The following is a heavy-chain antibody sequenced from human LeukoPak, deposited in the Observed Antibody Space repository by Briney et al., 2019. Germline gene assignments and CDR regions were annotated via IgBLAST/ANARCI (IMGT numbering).Heavy chain of an antibody. CDR2: ISNSGSTI. D-gene: IGHD3-10*01. CDR1: GFTFSDYY. V-gene: IGHV3-11*01. CDR3: ARVGVGTMVRGVSYWYFDL. J-gene: IGHJ2*01. Sequence: GGSLRLSCEASGFTFSDYYMSWIRQAPVKGLEWASYISNSGSTIYYADSVRGRFTISRDNAKNSLYLQMNSLRAEDTAVYYCARVGVGTMVRGVSYWYFDLWGRGTLVTVSS.